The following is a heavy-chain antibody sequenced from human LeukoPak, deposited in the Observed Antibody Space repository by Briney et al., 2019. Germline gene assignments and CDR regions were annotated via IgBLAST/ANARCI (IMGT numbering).Heavy chain of an antibody. CDR2: ISSSGSAM. CDR1: GFRFSDCY. D-gene: IGHD3-10*01. CDR3: ARDHYYYSMGSYSDY. Sequence: GGSLSLSCAVCGFRFSDCYMSWVRQSPGKGVEWVGDISSSGSAMPYADSVERRFTISRDNEKNSLSVHVNSLRAEDAPVYYCARDHYYYSMGSYSDYGGQGTLVAVSS. J-gene: IGHJ4*02. V-gene: IGHV3-11*04.